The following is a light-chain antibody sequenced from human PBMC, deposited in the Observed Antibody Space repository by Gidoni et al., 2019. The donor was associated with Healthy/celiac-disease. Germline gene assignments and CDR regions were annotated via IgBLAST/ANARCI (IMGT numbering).Light chain of an antibody. J-gene: IGLJ1*01. CDR2: EVS. V-gene: IGLV2-14*01. Sequence: QSALTQPASVSGTTGQSITISCTGTSSDVGGYDYVSCYQQHPVKAPKLMIYEVSNRPSGVSNRFSGSKSGNTASLTISELQAEDEADYYCSSYTSSSTYVFGTGTKVTVL. CDR3: SSYTSSSTYV. CDR1: SSDVGGYDY.